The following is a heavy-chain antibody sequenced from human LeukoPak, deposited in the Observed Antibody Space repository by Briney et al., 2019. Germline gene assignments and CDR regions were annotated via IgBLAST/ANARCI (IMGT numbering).Heavy chain of an antibody. CDR2: IYSGGRT. V-gene: IGHV3-53*01. CDR3: ARPWSSSGNQEAFNYYYYGMDV. CDR1: GFTVSSNY. J-gene: IGHJ6*02. D-gene: IGHD6-13*01. Sequence: GGSLRLSCAASGFTVSSNYMSWVRQAPGKGLQWVSDIYSGGRTYYADSVKGRFTISRDNSKNTLYLQMNSLRAEDTAVYYCARPWSSSGNQEAFNYYYYGMDVWGQGTTVTVSS.